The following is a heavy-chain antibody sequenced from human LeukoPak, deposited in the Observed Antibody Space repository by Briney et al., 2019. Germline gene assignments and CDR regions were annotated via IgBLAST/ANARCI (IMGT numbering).Heavy chain of an antibody. Sequence: GGSLRLSCLASGFSFTSHMHWVRQAPGKGLEWVSLVSSSGANTYYADSVKGRFTISRDNSKNTVYLQMNSLRAEDTAIYYCAKDIQGSYWGQGTLVTVSS. D-gene: IGHD2-21*01. CDR2: VSSSGANT. J-gene: IGHJ4*02. V-gene: IGHV3-23*01. CDR1: GFSFTSH. CDR3: AKDIQGSY.